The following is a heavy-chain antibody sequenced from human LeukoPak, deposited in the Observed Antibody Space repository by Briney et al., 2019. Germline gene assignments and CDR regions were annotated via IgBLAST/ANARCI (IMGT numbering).Heavy chain of an antibody. CDR2: IYHSGST. CDR3: ATGYSSTWYYFDY. J-gene: IGHJ4*02. V-gene: IGHV4-59*01. Sequence: SETLSLTCTVSGDSISSYYWSWIRQPPPKGLEWIGYIYHSGSTNYNPSLKSRVTISADTSKDQFSLKLASVTAADTAVYYCATGYSSTWYYFDYWGRGTLVTVSS. D-gene: IGHD6-13*01. CDR1: GDSISSYY.